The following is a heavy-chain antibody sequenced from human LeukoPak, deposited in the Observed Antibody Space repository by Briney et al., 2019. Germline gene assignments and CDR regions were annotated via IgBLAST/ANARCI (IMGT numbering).Heavy chain of an antibody. CDR1: GYTFTSYG. Sequence: ASVKVSCKVSGYTFTSYGISWVRQAPGQGLEWMGWISVYNGNTNYAQKLQGRVTMTTDTSTSTAYMELRSLRSDDTAVYYCARDSPQFEGFDYWGQGTLVTVSS. CDR3: ARDSPQFEGFDY. D-gene: IGHD3-16*01. CDR2: ISVYNGNT. J-gene: IGHJ4*02. V-gene: IGHV1-18*01.